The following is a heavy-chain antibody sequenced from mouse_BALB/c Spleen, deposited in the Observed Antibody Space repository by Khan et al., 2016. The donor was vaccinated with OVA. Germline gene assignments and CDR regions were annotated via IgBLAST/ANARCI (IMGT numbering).Heavy chain of an antibody. D-gene: IGHD2-12*01. J-gene: IGHJ3*01. CDR3: TRSTYRYAFVY. CDR2: ISYTGYT. Sequence: EVQLQESGPSLVKPSQTLSLTCSVTGDSITSGYWNWIRKFPGNKLEYMGYISYTGYTYYNPSLQSRISITRYTFKNQYYLQLNSVTDEDTATYYCTRSTYRYAFVYWGQGTLVTVSA. V-gene: IGHV3-8*02. CDR1: GDSITSGY.